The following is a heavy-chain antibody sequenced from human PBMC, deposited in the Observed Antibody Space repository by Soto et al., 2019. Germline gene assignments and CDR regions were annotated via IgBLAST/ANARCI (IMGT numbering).Heavy chain of an antibody. CDR3: AKGGRAATPVYYYGMDV. CDR1: GFTFSSYG. J-gene: IGHJ6*02. Sequence: GGSLRLSCAASGFTFSSYGMHWVRQAPGKGLEWVAVISYDGSNKYYADSVKGRFTISRDNSKNTLYLQMNSLRAEDTAVYYCAKGGRAATPVYYYGMDVWGQGTTVTVSS. V-gene: IGHV3-30*18. CDR2: ISYDGSNK. D-gene: IGHD2-15*01.